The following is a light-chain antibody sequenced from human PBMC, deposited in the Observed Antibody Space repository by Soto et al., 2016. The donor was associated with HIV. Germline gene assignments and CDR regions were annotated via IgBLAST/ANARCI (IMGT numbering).Light chain of an antibody. CDR3: EVWDDIGDQRV. CDR1: NIGDKA. Sequence: SYVLTQPPSVSVAPGKTARVTCGGNNIGDKAVHWFQQKPGQAPVLVVYDDNYRPSGIPERFSGSNSGHTATLTISGVEAGDEADYYCEVWDDIGDQRVFGGGTKVTVV. CDR2: DDN. J-gene: IGLJ2*01. V-gene: IGLV3-21*03.